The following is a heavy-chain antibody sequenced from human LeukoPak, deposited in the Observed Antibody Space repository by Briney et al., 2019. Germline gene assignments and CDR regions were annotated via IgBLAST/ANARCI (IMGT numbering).Heavy chain of an antibody. CDR2: ISPNSGGT. Sequence: ASVKVSCKASGYTFTGYYIHWLRQAPGQGLEWMGWISPNSGGTNFAQKFQGRVTMTRDMSISTAYMELSRLRSEDTAIYFCARSARRGAFDIWGQGTMVTVSS. J-gene: IGHJ3*02. V-gene: IGHV1-2*02. CDR1: GYTFTGYY. CDR3: ARSARRGAFDI. D-gene: IGHD3-10*01.